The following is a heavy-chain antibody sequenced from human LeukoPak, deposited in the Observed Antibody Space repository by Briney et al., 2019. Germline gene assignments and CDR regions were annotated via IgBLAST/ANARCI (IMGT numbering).Heavy chain of an antibody. V-gene: IGHV4-59*08. CDR3: ASHRRRIAAAGNRDAFDI. CDR2: INYSGST. D-gene: IGHD6-13*01. J-gene: IGHJ3*02. CDR1: GGSISSYY. Sequence: SETLSLTCTVSGGSISSYYWSWIRQPPGKGLEWIGYINYSGSTNYNRSLKSRVTISVVTSKNQFSLKLSSVTAADTAVYYCASHRRRIAAAGNRDAFDIWGQGTMVTVSS.